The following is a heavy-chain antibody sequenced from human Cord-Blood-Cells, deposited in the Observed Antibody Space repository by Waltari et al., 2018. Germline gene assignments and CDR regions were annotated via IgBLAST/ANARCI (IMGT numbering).Heavy chain of an antibody. V-gene: IGHV4-31*03. Sequence: QVQLPESVPLLVKPLQTLSLTCTVSVGSCRSGCSYSSRSPQHPGKGLEWIGYIYDSGSTYYNPSIKSRVTISVDTSKNQFSLKLSSVTAADTAVYYCAIKGRQLSTDYFDYWGQGTLVTVSS. J-gene: IGHJ4*02. D-gene: IGHD5-18*01. CDR1: VGSCRSGCSY. CDR2: IYDSGST. CDR3: AIKGRQLSTDYFDY.